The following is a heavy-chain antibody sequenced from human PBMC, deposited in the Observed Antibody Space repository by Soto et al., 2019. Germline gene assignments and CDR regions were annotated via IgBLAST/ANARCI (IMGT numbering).Heavy chain of an antibody. CDR2: IYSGGST. CDR3: ARDIRFLEWFDKDY. J-gene: IGHJ4*02. V-gene: IGHV3-53*04. Sequence: GGSLRLSCAASGFTFSSNYMSWVRQAPGKGLEWVSGIYSGGSTYYADSVKGRFTISRHNSKNTLYLQMNSLRAEDTAVYYCARDIRFLEWFDKDYWGQGTLVTVSS. CDR1: GFTFSSNY. D-gene: IGHD3-3*01.